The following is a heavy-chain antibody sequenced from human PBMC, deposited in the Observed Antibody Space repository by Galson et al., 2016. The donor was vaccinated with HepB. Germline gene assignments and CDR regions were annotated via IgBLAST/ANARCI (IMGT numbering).Heavy chain of an antibody. Sequence: SLRLSCAASGFTFSSYAMSWVRQAPGKGLEWVSALSVSGSTTYYADSVKGRFTISRDNSKNTLDLQMNSLRAEDTAVYYCAKQGAYCGGDCPREPEYYYYMDVWGEGTTVTVSS. J-gene: IGHJ6*03. CDR1: GFTFSSYA. CDR3: AKQGAYCGGDCPREPEYYYYMDV. V-gene: IGHV3-23*01. D-gene: IGHD2-21*02. CDR2: LSVSGSTT.